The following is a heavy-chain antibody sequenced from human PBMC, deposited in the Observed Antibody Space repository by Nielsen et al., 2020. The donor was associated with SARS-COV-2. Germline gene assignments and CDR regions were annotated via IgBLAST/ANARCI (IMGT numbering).Heavy chain of an antibody. V-gene: IGHV1-24*01. D-gene: IGHD3-3*01. CDR3: ATDSPFGVVIYALAH. CDR2: FDPQDGET. CDR1: GGTLTQFS. J-gene: IGHJ4*02. Sequence: ASVKVSCKVPGGTLTQFSMHWVRQAPGKGLEWMGEFDPQDGETNYAQKFQGRVTMTEDTSIDTAYLELSSLTSDDTAVYYCATDSPFGVVIYALAHWGQGTLVTVSS.